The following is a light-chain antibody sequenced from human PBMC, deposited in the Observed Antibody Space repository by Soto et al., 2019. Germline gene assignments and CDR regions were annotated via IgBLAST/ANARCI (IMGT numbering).Light chain of an antibody. J-gene: IGKJ4*01. CDR2: EVS. CDR3: LQGIQLELT. CDR1: QSLLHSDGKTS. Sequence: EIVMTQTPVSLAVTPGQPASISCKSSQSLLHSDGKTSLYWYVQRPGQPPHLLIYEVSNRFSGVPDRFSGSGSRTYFTLKISRVEAEDVGIYYCLQGIQLELTFGGGTKVEIK. V-gene: IGKV2D-29*01.